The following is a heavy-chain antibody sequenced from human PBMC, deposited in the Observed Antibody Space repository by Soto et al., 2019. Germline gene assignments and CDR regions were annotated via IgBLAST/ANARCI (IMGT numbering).Heavy chain of an antibody. Sequence: QVQLQESGPGLVKPSQTLSLTCTVSGGSISSGGYYWNWIRQHPGKGLEWIGYIYYSGSTYYNPSLKSRVTISVDTSKNQFTLKLSSVTAADTAVYYCARDGRTGDFDYWGQGTLVTVSS. D-gene: IGHD1-26*01. CDR1: GGSISSGGYY. V-gene: IGHV4-31*03. J-gene: IGHJ4*02. CDR3: ARDGRTGDFDY. CDR2: IYYSGST.